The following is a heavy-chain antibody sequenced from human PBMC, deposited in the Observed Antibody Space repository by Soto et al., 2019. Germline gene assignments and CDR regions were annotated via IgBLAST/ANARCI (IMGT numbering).Heavy chain of an antibody. CDR1: GFTFSNYA. CDR3: ARDLLLTYYYDDSGPFDY. CDR2: IWYDGSNK. V-gene: IGHV3-33*01. D-gene: IGHD3-22*01. J-gene: IGHJ4*02. Sequence: GGSLRLSCAASGFTFSNYAMHWVRQAPGKGLEWVAVIWYDGSNKYYADSVKGRFTISRDNSKNTLYLQMNSLRAEDTAVYYCARDLLLTYYYDDSGPFDYWGQGTLVTVSS.